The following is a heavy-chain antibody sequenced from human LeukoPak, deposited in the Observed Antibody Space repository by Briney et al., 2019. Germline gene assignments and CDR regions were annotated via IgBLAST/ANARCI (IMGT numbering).Heavy chain of an antibody. V-gene: IGHV3-7*01. CDR1: GFTFSSYS. CDR2: IKQDGSEK. J-gene: IGHJ4*02. CDR3: ARDPAGGSGSGYFDY. D-gene: IGHD3-10*01. Sequence: PGGSLRLSCAASGFTFSSYSMNWVRQAPGKGLEWVANIKQDGSEKYYVDSVKGRFTISRDNAKNSLYLQMNSLRAEDTAVYYCARDPAGGSGSGYFDYWGQGTLVTVSS.